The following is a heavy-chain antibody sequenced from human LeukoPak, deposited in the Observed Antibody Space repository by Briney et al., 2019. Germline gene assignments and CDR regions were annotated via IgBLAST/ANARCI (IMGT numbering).Heavy chain of an antibody. Sequence: PGGSLRLSCAASGFTFSSYWMHWVRQAPGKGLVWVSCINSDGSSTRYADSVKGRFTISRDNAKNTLDLQMNSLRAGDTAVYYCAILSGSYTGDWGQGTLVTVSS. J-gene: IGHJ4*02. CDR2: INSDGSST. CDR1: GFTFSSYW. D-gene: IGHD1-26*01. CDR3: AILSGSYTGD. V-gene: IGHV3-74*01.